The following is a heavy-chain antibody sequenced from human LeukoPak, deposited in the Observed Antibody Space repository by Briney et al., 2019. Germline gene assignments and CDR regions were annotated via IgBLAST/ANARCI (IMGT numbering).Heavy chain of an antibody. CDR1: GFTFSDYY. CDR3: ARDRGQLVIPFFFDY. V-gene: IGHV3-11*01. CDR2: ISSSGSNI. J-gene: IGHJ4*02. D-gene: IGHD3-9*01. Sequence: PGGSLRLSCAASGFTFSDYYMSWIRQAPGKGLEWVSYISSSGSNIYYADSVKGRFTISRDNAKNSLYLQMNSLRAEDTAVYYCARDRGQLVIPFFFDYWGQGILVTVSS.